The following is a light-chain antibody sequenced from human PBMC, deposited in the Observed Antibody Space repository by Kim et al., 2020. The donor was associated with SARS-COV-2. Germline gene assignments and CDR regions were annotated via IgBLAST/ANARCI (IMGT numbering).Light chain of an antibody. CDR2: QDI. V-gene: IGLV3-1*01. CDR3: QAWDSSAHYV. Sequence: VSPGQTASVTCSGDKLGDKYVCWYQQKPGQSPVLVIDQDIKRPSGIPERFSGSNSGNTATLTISGTQAMDEADYYCQAWDSSAHYVFGTGTKVTVL. CDR1: KLGDKY. J-gene: IGLJ1*01.